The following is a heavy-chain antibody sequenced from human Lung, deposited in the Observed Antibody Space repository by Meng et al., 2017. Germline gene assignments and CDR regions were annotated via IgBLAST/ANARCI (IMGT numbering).Heavy chain of an antibody. CDR2: INHSGST. D-gene: IGHD4-11*01. V-gene: IGHV4-34*01. CDR3: ARGPTTMAHDFDY. J-gene: IGHJ4*02. Sequence: QVQLQRWGAGLLKPSETLSLTFVVAGGSFSDYYWSWIRQPPGKGLEWIGEINHSGSTNSNPSLESRATISVDTSQNNLSLKLSSVTAADSAVYYCARGPTTMAHDFDYWGQGTLVTVSS. CDR1: GGSFSDYY.